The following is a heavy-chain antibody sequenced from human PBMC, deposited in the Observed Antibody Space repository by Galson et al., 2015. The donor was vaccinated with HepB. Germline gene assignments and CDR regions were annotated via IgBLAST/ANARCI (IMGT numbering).Heavy chain of an antibody. Sequence: SLRLSCAASGFTFSSYWMSWVRQAPGKGPEWVANIRQDGTEQYYVDSVKGRLTISRDNIKNSLFLQMNSLRAEDTAVYYCARLVGSYGFFHYFDSWGQGTLVTVSS. CDR1: GFTFSSYW. D-gene: IGHD5-18*01. CDR2: IRQDGTEQ. CDR3: ARLVGSYGFFHYFDS. J-gene: IGHJ4*02. V-gene: IGHV3-7*01.